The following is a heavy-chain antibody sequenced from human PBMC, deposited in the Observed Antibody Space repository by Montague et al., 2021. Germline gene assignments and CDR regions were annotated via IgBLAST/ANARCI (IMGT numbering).Heavy chain of an antibody. Sequence: TLSLTCTVSGGSISSGGYYWSWIRQLPGKGLEWIGYIFYSGNTYYNPSLKSRVTISVDTSKNQFSLKLSSVTAADTAVYYCARAEDYYGAGSYRGFDYWGQGALVTVSS. D-gene: IGHD3-10*01. V-gene: IGHV4-31*03. CDR1: GGSISSGGYY. CDR2: IFYSGNT. CDR3: ARAEDYYGAGSYRGFDY. J-gene: IGHJ4*02.